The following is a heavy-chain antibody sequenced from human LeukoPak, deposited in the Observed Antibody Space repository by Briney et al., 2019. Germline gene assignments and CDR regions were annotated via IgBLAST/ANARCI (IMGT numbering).Heavy chain of an antibody. CDR3: AREKGRDFDY. CDR2: ISSSSSYI. D-gene: IGHD1-26*01. CDR1: GFTFSSYS. Sequence: EGSLRLSCAASGFTFSSYSMNWVRQAPGKGLEWVSSISSSSSYIYYADSVKGRFTISRDNVKNSLYLQMNSLRAEDTAVYYCAREKGRDFDYWGQGTLVTVSS. J-gene: IGHJ4*02. V-gene: IGHV3-21*01.